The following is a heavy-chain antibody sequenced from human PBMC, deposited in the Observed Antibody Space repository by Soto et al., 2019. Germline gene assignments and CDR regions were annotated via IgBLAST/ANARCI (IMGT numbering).Heavy chain of an antibody. CDR3: ARDGSYYDSSGYFLDY. Sequence: GGSLRLSCAASGFTFSSYSMNWVRQAPGKGLEWVSSITSSSSYIYYADSVKGRFTISRDNAKNSLYLQMNSLRAEDTAMYYCARDGSYYDSSGYFLDYWGQGTLVTVSS. D-gene: IGHD3-22*01. CDR2: ITSSSSYI. CDR1: GFTFSSYS. V-gene: IGHV3-21*01. J-gene: IGHJ4*02.